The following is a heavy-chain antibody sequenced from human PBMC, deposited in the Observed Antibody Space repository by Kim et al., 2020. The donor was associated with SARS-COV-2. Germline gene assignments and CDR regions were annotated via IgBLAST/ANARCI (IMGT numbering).Heavy chain of an antibody. CDR3: ARRGMRWDENWFDP. CDR1: GGSISGYY. D-gene: IGHD1-26*01. J-gene: IGHJ5*02. Sequence: SETLSLTCTVSGGSISGYYWSWIRQPPGKGLEWIGYIYYSGSTNYNPSLKSRVTISVDTSKNQFSLKLSSVTAADTAVYYCARRGMRWDENWFDPWGQGT. CDR2: IYYSGST. V-gene: IGHV4-59*08.